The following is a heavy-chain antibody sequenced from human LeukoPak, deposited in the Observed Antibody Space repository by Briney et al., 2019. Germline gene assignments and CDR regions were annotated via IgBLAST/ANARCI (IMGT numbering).Heavy chain of an antibody. CDR1: GYTFTGYY. V-gene: IGHV1-2*06. J-gene: IGHJ5*02. CDR3: ARGRAPYCSGGSCDFDP. Sequence: ASVKVSCKASGYTFTGYYMHWVRQAPGQGLEWMGRINPNSGGTNYAQKFQGRVTMTRDTSISTAYMELSRLRSDDTAVYYCARGRAPYCSGGSCDFDPWGQGTLVTVSS. D-gene: IGHD2-15*01. CDR2: INPNSGGT.